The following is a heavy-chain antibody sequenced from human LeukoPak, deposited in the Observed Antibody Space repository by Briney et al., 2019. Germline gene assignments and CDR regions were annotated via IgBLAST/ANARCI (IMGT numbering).Heavy chain of an antibody. D-gene: IGHD2-8*02. Sequence: GGSLRLSCEAPGFTFSTFAMIWVRQPPGKGLEWVSSIFPSGGEIHYADSVRGRFTISRDNSKSTLSLQMNSLRAEDTAIYYCATYRQVLLPFESWGQGTLVTVSS. V-gene: IGHV3-23*01. J-gene: IGHJ4*02. CDR1: GFTFSTFA. CDR2: IFPSGGEI. CDR3: ATYRQVLLPFES.